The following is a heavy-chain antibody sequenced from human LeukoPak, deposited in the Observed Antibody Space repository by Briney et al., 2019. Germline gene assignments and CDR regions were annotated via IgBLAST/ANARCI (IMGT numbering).Heavy chain of an antibody. CDR3: ARDPGLGGAFDI. Sequence: GGSLRLSCSASGFMFISNTVNWVRQAPGKGLEWISCISGDSSLIFYADSVKGRFTISRDNAKNSVSLQMDRLRAEDTAVYFCARDPGLGGAFDIWGQGTMVTVSS. D-gene: IGHD1-26*01. V-gene: IGHV3-21*01. CDR2: ISGDSSLI. CDR1: GFMFISNT. J-gene: IGHJ3*02.